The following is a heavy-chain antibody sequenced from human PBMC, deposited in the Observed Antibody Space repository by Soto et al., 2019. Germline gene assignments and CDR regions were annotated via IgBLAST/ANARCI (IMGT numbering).Heavy chain of an antibody. D-gene: IGHD2-21*01. V-gene: IGHV1-58*01. J-gene: IGHJ6*02. CDR2: IVVGSGNT. CDR3: AAGGAYSTYYGMDV. Sequence: SVKVSCKASGFTFTRSAVQWVRQARGQRLEWIGWIVVGSGNTNYAQKFQERVTITRDMSTSTAYMELSSLRSEDTAVYYCAAGGAYSTYYGMDVWGQGTTVTVSS. CDR1: GFTFTRSA.